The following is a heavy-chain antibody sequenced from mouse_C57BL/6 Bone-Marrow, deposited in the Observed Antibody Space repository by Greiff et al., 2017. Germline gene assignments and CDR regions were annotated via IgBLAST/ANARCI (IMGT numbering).Heavy chain of an antibody. V-gene: IGHV1-55*01. D-gene: IGHD1-1*01. Sequence: QVQLQQPGAELVKPGASVKMSCKASGYTFTSYWITWVKQRPGQGLEWIGDIYPGSGSTNNNEKFKSKATLTVDTSSSNASMQLSSLTSEDSAVYYCAIGGIYYYGSILAWFAYWGQGTLVTVSA. J-gene: IGHJ3*01. CDR3: AIGGIYYYGSILAWFAY. CDR1: GYTFTSYW. CDR2: IYPGSGST.